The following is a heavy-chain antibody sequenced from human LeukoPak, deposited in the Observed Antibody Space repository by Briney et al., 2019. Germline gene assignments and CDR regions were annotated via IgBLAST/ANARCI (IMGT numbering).Heavy chain of an antibody. J-gene: IGHJ5*02. D-gene: IGHD3-10*01. CDR2: IYYSGST. CDR1: GGSISSSSYY. Sequence: PSETLSLTCTVSGGSISSSSYYWGWIRQPPGKGLEWIGSIYYSGSTYYNPSLKSRVTISVDTSKNQFSLKLSSVTAADTAVYYCASHYYGSGSYYVWFDPWGQGTLVTVSS. V-gene: IGHV4-39*07. CDR3: ASHYYGSGSYYVWFDP.